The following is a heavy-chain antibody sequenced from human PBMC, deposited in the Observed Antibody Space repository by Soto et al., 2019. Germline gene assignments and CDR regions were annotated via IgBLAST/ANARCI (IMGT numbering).Heavy chain of an antibody. CDR3: TRVRIYADECGRPFDI. CDR1: GFTFSDHY. J-gene: IGHJ3*02. CDR2: IRNKANSYST. V-gene: IGHV3-72*01. D-gene: IGHD2-8*01. Sequence: ESGGGLVQPGGSLRLSCAASGFTFSDHYMDWVRQAPGKGLEWVGRIRNKANSYSTQYAASVKGRFTISRDDSKTSLSLQMNSLTTEDTAVYYCTRVRIYADECGRPFDIWGQGTVVTVSS.